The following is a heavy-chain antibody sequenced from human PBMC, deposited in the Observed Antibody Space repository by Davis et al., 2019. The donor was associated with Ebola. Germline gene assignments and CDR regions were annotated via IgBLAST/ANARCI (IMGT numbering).Heavy chain of an antibody. Sequence: AASVTVSCKASGYTFTSYGISWVRQAPGQGPEWMGWITAYNGNTNYAQKLQGRVTMTTDTSTSTAYMELRSLRSDDTAVYYCARSGRGYSYGRIDYWGQGTLVTVSS. CDR3: ARSGRGYSYGRIDY. CDR1: GYTFTSYG. J-gene: IGHJ4*02. D-gene: IGHD5-18*01. CDR2: ITAYNGNT. V-gene: IGHV1-18*01.